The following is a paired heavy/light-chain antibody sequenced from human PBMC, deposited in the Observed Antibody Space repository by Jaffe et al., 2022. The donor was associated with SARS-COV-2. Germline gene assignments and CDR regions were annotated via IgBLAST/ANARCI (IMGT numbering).Heavy chain of an antibody. J-gene: IGHJ4*02. V-gene: IGHV3-23*01. CDR2: ISDGGSDT. D-gene: IGHD1-26*01. CDR3: AASGRPPARLGF. Sequence: EVQLLESGGGLVQPGGSLRLSCTASGFTFNTYAMGWVRQAPGKGLEWVSVISDGGSDTYFADSVKGRFTTSRDNSKNSVFLQMSGLRVEDTAVYYCAASGRPPARLGFWGQGTLVIVSS. CDR1: GFTFNTYA.
Light chain of an antibody. CDR3: QTWATGNWV. V-gene: IGLV4-69*01. CDR1: GGHYSNA. Sequence: QLVLTQSPSASASLGASVKLTCTLSGGHYSNAIAWHQQQPDKGPRFLMKLNNDGSHTKGDGIPDRFSGSSSGAERYLTISSLQSEDEADYYCQTWATGNWVFGGGTKLTVL. CDR2: LNNDGSH. J-gene: IGLJ3*02.